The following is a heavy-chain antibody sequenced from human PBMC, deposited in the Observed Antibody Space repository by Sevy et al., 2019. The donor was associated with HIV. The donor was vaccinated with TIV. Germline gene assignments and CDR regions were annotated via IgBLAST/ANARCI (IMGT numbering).Heavy chain of an antibody. J-gene: IGHJ4*02. CDR2: IYDSGSA. Sequence: SETLSLTCTVSGDSISNYYWSWIRQPAGKGLEWIGRIYDSGSATYNPSLESRVTMSADTTKDQLSLKLNSVTAADTAVYYFARDRVTIFGVTIDYYFDYWGQGTLVTVSS. D-gene: IGHD3-3*01. CDR3: ARDRVTIFGVTIDYYFDY. V-gene: IGHV4-4*07. CDR1: GDSISNYY.